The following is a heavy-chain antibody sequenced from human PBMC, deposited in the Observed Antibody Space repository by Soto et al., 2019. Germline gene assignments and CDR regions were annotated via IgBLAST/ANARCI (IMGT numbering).Heavy chain of an antibody. V-gene: IGHV3-48*03. Sequence: EVQLVESGGGLVQPGGSLRLSCAASGFGFGNYEMNWVRQAPGKGLEWVSYITSSGGATMYADSVKGRFTISRDNAKDSLYLQMNSRRVEDTAVYYCARGDCKTSCYIGFWGQGALVTVSS. CDR2: ITSSGGAT. CDR1: GFGFGNYE. CDR3: ARGDCKTSCYIGF. D-gene: IGHD2-2*02. J-gene: IGHJ4*02.